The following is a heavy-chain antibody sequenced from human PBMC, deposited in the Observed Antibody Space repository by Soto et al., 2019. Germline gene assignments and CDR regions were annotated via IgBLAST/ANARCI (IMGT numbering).Heavy chain of an antibody. CDR2: IFPNGNT. D-gene: IGHD1-1*01. Sequence: PSETLSLTCTGSRVSVNTFHWSWVRQPAGKGLEWIGRIFPNGNTDYSPSLKSRVTISVDTSKNQFSLKLSSVTAADTAVYYCARWDAADNSGAPSGYYGMDVWGQGTTVTVSS. CDR1: RVSVNTFH. V-gene: IGHV4-4*07. J-gene: IGHJ6*02. CDR3: ARWDAADNSGAPSGYYGMDV.